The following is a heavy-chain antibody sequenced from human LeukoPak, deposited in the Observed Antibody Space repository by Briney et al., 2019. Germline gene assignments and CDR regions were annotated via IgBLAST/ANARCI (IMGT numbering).Heavy chain of an antibody. D-gene: IGHD3-22*01. V-gene: IGHV4-39*01. J-gene: IGHJ4*02. Sequence: SETLSLTCTVSGGSISSSSYYWGWIRQPPGKGLEWIGSIYYSGSTYYNPSLKSRVTISVDTSKNQFSLKLSSVTAADTAVYYCASGFYYYDSSGPLDYWGQGTLVTVSS. CDR3: ASGFYYYDSSGPLDY. CDR1: GGSISSSSYY. CDR2: IYYSGST.